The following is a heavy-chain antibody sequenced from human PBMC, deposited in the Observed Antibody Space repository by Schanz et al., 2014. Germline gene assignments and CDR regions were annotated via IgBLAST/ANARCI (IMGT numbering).Heavy chain of an antibody. CDR2: ISSSSSYI. Sequence: QVQLVESGGTLVKPGGSLRLSCVVSGFTFSDYYMSWIRQAPGKGLEWVSYISSSSSYISYADSVKGRFTISRDNAKNSLFLQMNSLSAEDTAVYYCARVEVSMVQGLIPSYYFDSWGQGTPVTVSS. D-gene: IGHD3-10*01. V-gene: IGHV3-11*05. CDR1: GFTFSDYY. CDR3: ARVEVSMVQGLIPSYYFDS. J-gene: IGHJ4*02.